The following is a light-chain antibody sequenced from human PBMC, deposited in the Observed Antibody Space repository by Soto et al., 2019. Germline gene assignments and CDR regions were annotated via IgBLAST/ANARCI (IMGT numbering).Light chain of an antibody. J-gene: IGLJ1*01. Sequence: QSVLPQAPSASETPGQRVTISCSGGNSNIGRNTVNWYQQLPGTAPKLLIYSNNRRPSGVPDRFSGSKSGTSASLAISGIQSEDEADYYCAAWDDSLTDYVFGTGTKVTVL. CDR1: NSNIGRNT. CDR2: SNN. V-gene: IGLV1-44*01. CDR3: AAWDDSLTDYV.